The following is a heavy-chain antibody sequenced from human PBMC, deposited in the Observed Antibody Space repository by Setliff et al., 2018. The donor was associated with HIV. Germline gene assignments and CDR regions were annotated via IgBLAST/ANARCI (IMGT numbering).Heavy chain of an antibody. CDR2: INHSGRT. V-gene: IGHV4-34*01. Sequence: PGKGLEWIGEINHSGRTNYNPSLKSRVTISVDTSKNQFSLTLSSLTAADTAVYYCARGPPAEDYYYYMDVWGEGTTVTVSS. J-gene: IGHJ6*03. CDR3: ARGPPAEDYYYYMDV.